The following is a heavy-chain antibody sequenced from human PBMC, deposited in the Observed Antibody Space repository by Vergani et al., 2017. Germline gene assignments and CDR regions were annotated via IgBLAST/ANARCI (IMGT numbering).Heavy chain of an antibody. CDR2: INAYNGNT. D-gene: IGHD6-13*01. CDR1: GYTFTSYG. CDR3: ARSARSSWSAHVDY. J-gene: IGHJ4*02. Sequence: QVQVVQSGAEVKKSRASVKVSCKASGYTFTSYGISWVRQAPGQGLEWMGWINAYNGNTNYAQKLQGRVTMTTDTSTSTAYMELRSLRSDDTAVYYCARSARSSWSAHVDYWGQGTLVTVSS. V-gene: IGHV1-18*01.